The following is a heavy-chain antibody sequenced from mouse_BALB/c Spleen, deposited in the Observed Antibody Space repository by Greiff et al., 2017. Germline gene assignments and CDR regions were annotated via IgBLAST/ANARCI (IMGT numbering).Heavy chain of an antibody. CDR3: TKLEFDY. Sequence: LQQPGSELVRPGASVKLSCKASGYTFTSYWMHWVKQRPGQGLEWIGNIYPGSGSTNYDEKFKSKATLTVDTSSSTAYMQLSSLTSEDSAVYYCTKLEFDYWGQGTTLTVSS. J-gene: IGHJ2*01. CDR2: IYPGSGST. V-gene: IGHV1S22*01. CDR1: GYTFTSYW.